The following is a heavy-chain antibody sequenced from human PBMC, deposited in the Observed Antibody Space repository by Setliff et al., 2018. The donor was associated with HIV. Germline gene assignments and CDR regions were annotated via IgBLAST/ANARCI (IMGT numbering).Heavy chain of an antibody. D-gene: IGHD2-21*02. CDR3: ARQGNIVVVTSFDY. V-gene: IGHV4-61*09. CDR2: IYTSGST. CDR1: GGSISSGSYF. J-gene: IGHJ4*02. Sequence: SETLSLTCTVSGGSISSGSYFWSWIRQPAGKGLEWIGHIYTSGSTNYNPSLKNRVTISVDTSKNQFSLRLNSVTAADTAVYYCARQGNIVVVTSFDYWGQGTLVTVSS.